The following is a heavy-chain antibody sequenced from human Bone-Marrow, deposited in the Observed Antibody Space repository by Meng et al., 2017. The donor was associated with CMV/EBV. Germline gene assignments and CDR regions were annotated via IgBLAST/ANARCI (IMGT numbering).Heavy chain of an antibody. CDR2: ISYDGSNK. CDR3: ARDNVPDAIISWVDP. Sequence: LKISCAASLFTFSSYAMHWVRQAPGKGLEWVAVISYDGSNKYYADSVKGRFTISRDNSKNTLYLQMNSLRAEDTAVYYCARDNVPDAIISWVDPWGQGTLVTVSS. D-gene: IGHD2-2*01. J-gene: IGHJ5*02. CDR1: LFTFSSYA. V-gene: IGHV3-30*04.